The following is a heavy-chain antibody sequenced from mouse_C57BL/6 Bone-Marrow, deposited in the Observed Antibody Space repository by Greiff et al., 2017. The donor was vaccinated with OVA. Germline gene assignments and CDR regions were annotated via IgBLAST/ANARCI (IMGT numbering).Heavy chain of an antibody. CDR1: GYSITSDY. CDR3: AIWAGSSYWYFDV. Sequence: EVKLVESGPGLAKPSQTLSLTCSVTGYSITSDYWNWIRKFPGNKLEYMGYISYSGSTYYNPSLKSRIFITRDTSKNQYYLQLNSVTTEDTATYYCAIWAGSSYWYFDVWGTGTTVTVSS. J-gene: IGHJ1*03. CDR2: ISYSGST. D-gene: IGHD1-1*01. V-gene: IGHV3-8*01.